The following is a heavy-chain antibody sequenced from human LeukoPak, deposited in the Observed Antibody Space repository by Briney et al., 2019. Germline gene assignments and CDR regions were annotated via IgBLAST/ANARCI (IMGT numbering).Heavy chain of an antibody. CDR3: ARDFERTMIAVAPPNWFDP. D-gene: IGHD6-19*01. V-gene: IGHV1-69*04. Sequence: APVKVSCKASGGTFSSYAISWVRQAPGQGLEWMGRIIPILDIANYAQKFQGRVTITADKSTSTAYMELSSLRSEDTAVYYCARDFERTMIAVAPPNWFDPWGQGTLVTVSS. J-gene: IGHJ5*02. CDR2: IIPILDIA. CDR1: GGTFSSYA.